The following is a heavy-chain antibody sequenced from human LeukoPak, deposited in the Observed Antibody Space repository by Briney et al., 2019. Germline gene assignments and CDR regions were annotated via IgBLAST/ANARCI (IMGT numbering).Heavy chain of an antibody. V-gene: IGHV1-46*01. J-gene: IGHJ5*02. D-gene: IGHD1-26*01. CDR1: GYTFTSYY. CDR2: INPSGGST. Sequence: ASVKVPCKASGYTFTSYYMHWVRQAPGQGLEWMGIINPSGGSTSYAQKFQGRVTMTRDMFTSTDYMELTSLTSDDTAVYYCARDNSVGETAWWFDPWGQGTLVTVSS. CDR3: ARDNSVGETAWWFDP.